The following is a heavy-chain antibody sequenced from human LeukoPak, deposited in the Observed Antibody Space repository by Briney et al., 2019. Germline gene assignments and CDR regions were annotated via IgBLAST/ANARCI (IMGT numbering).Heavy chain of an antibody. J-gene: IGHJ4*02. Sequence: SETLSLTCTVSGGSISSHYWSWIRQPPGKGLEWIGYIYYSGSTNYNPSLKSRVTISVDTSKNQFSLKLSSVTAADTAVYYCARTGRKVGATIFDYWGPGTLVIVSS. CDR2: IYYSGST. D-gene: IGHD1-26*01. CDR3: ARTGRKVGATIFDY. V-gene: IGHV4-59*11. CDR1: GGSISSHY.